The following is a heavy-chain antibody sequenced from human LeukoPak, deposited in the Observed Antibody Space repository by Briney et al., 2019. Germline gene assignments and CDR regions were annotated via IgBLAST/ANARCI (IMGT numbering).Heavy chain of an antibody. V-gene: IGHV1-2*02. CDR3: ARGGGTVFGVIND. CDR1: GYTFTGHY. Sequence: GASVKVSCKASGYTFTGHYIHWVRQAPGQGLEWMGWINPNGGGTNYAQKFQGRATMTRDTSITTAYMELSRLRSDDTAVYYCARGGGTVFGVINDWGQGTLVTVSS. D-gene: IGHD3-3*01. J-gene: IGHJ4*02. CDR2: INPNGGGT.